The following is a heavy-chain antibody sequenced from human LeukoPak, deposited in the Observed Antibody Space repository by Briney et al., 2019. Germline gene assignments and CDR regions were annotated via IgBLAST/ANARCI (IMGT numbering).Heavy chain of an antibody. CDR2: IYHSGST. Sequence: SETLSLTCTVSGGSISSYYWSWIRQPPGKGLEWIGYIYHSGSTNYNPSLKSRVTISVDTSKNQFSLKLSSVTAADTAVYYCARSHDYDSSGYQNNDAFDIWAKGHGHRLF. V-gene: IGHV4-59*13. CDR3: ARSHDYDSSGYQNNDAFDI. D-gene: IGHD3-22*01. J-gene: IGHJ3*02. CDR1: GGSISSYY.